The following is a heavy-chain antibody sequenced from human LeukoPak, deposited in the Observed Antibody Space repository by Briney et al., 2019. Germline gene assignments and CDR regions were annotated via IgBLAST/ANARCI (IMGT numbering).Heavy chain of an antibody. CDR2: IYYSGST. V-gene: IGHV4-31*03. Sequence: PSETLSLTCTVSGGSISSGGYYWSWVRQHPGKGLEWIGYIYYSGSTYYNPSLKSRVTISVDTSKNQFSLKLSSVTAADTAVYYCARLTYYYDSSGYYYPNWFDPWGQGTLVTVSS. CDR1: GGSISSGGYY. CDR3: ARLTYYYDSSGYYYPNWFDP. J-gene: IGHJ5*02. D-gene: IGHD3-22*01.